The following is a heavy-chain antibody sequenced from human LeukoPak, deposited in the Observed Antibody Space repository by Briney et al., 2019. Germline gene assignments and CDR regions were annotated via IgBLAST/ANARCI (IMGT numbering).Heavy chain of an antibody. D-gene: IGHD3-22*01. J-gene: IGHJ4*02. V-gene: IGHV4-39*01. CDR1: GGSIITSSYY. CDR3: ASGGYYDSSGYSFC. Sequence: SETLSLTCSVSGGSIITSSYYWGWIRQPPGKGLEWIGSIYYTGSTHYNVSLKSRVIISVDASRNRFSLTLTSVTAADTAVYYCASGGYYDSSGYSFCWGQGALVTVSS. CDR2: IYYTGST.